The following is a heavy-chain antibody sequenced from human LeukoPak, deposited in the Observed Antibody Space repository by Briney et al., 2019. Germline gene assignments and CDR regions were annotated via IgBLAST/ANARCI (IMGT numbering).Heavy chain of an antibody. V-gene: IGHV5-51*01. J-gene: IGHJ4*02. D-gene: IGHD2-21*02. CDR1: GYSFTTYW. CDR2: IYPGDSDT. Sequence: GESLKISCEGSGYSFTTYWIGWVRPMPGKGLEWMGLIYPGDSDTRNSPSFQGQVTMSADKSISTAYLQWSSLKASDTAIYYCARRSKGPGGDVMYYYDYWGQGTLVTVSS. CDR3: ARRSKGPGGDVMYYYDY.